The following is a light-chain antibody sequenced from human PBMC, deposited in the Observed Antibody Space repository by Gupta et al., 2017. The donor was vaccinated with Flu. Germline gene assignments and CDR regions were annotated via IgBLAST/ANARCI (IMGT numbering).Light chain of an antibody. J-gene: IGKJ1*01. Sequence: ERATPSCRASQSVSSSILAWYQQKPGQAPRLLIYGASNRATGIPDRFSGSGSGTDFTLTISRLEPEDFAVYYCQQYGHSPWTFGQGTKVEIK. CDR2: GAS. CDR1: QSVSSSI. V-gene: IGKV3-20*01. CDR3: QQYGHSPWT.